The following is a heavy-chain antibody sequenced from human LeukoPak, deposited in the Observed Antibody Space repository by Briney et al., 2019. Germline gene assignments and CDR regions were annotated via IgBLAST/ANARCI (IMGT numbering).Heavy chain of an antibody. CDR1: GGSVNGYY. CDR2: IHYSGLT. D-gene: IGHD1-7*01. V-gene: IGHV4-59*02. J-gene: IGHJ4*02. Sequence: SETLSLTCTVSGGSVNGYYWNWIRQAPGKGLECIAFIHYSGLTIYSPSLQSRVSMSVDTSRNQFSLDLSSVTAADTALYYCARDPPEDEWNSLDSWGQGILVTVSS. CDR3: ARDPPEDEWNSLDS.